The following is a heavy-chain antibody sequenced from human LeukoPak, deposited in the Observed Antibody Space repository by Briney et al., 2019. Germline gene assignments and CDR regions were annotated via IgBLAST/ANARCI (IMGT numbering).Heavy chain of an antibody. D-gene: IGHD3-10*01. V-gene: IGHV1-69*13. CDR2: IIPIFGTA. CDR3: ARAYYGSGSPLDY. Sequence: SVKVSCKASGCTFSSYAINWVRQAPGQGLEWMGGIIPIFGTANYAQKFQGRVTITADESTSTAYMELSSLRSEDTAVYYCARAYYGSGSPLDYWGQGTLVTVSS. CDR1: GCTFSSYA. J-gene: IGHJ4*02.